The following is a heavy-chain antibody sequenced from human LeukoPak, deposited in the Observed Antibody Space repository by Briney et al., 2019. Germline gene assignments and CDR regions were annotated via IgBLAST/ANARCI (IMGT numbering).Heavy chain of an antibody. CDR3: ARFGYCSGGSCPNWFDP. CDR1: GYTFTSYY. Sequence: ASVKVSCKASGYTFTSYYMHWVRQAPGQGLEWMGIINPSGGSTSYAQKFQGRVTMTRDMSTSTVYMELSSLRSEDTAVYYCARFGYCSGGSCPNWFDPWGQGTLVTVSS. J-gene: IGHJ5*02. CDR2: INPSGGST. V-gene: IGHV1-46*01. D-gene: IGHD2-15*01.